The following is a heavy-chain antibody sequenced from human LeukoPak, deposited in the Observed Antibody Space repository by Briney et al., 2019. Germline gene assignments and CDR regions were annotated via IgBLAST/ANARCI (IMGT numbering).Heavy chain of an antibody. J-gene: IGHJ3*02. CDR1: GGSISSFY. CDR2: ISYSETT. V-gene: IGHV4-59*01. Sequence: SETLTLTCTVSGGSISSFYWSWIRQPPGKGLEYIGYISYSETTSYNPSLKSRVTISVDTSKNQFSLKLTSVTAADTAVYYCARDKGLPQAFDIWGQGTTVTVSS. D-gene: IGHD5/OR15-5a*01. CDR3: ARDKGLPQAFDI.